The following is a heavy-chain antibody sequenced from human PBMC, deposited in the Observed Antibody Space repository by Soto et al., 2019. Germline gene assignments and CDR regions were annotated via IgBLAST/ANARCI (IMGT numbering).Heavy chain of an antibody. D-gene: IGHD6-19*01. CDR1: GFTFSSYS. V-gene: IGHV3-48*02. CDR2: ISSSSSTI. J-gene: IGHJ6*02. CDR3: ARDQVSIAVAGNNYYYYGMDV. Sequence: PGGSLRLSCAASGFTFSSYSMNWVRQAPGKGLEWVSYISSSSSTIYYADSVKGRFTISRDNAKNSLYLQMNSLRDEDTAVYYCARDQVSIAVAGNNYYYYGMDVWGQGTTVTVSS.